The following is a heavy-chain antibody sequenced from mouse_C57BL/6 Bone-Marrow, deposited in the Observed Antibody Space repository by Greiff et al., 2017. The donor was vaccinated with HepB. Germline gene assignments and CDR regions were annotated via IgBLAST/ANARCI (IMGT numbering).Heavy chain of an antibody. CDR3: ARDDYDEGDYYAMDY. D-gene: IGHD2-4*01. V-gene: IGHV1-80*01. CDR1: GYAFSSYW. J-gene: IGHJ4*01. CDR2: IYPGDGDT. Sequence: VQLQQSGAELVKPGASVKISCKASGYAFSSYWMNWVKQRPGKGLEWIGQIYPGDGDTNYNGKFKGKATLTADKSSSTAYMQLSSLTSEDSAVYFCARDDYDEGDYYAMDYWGQGTSVTVSS.